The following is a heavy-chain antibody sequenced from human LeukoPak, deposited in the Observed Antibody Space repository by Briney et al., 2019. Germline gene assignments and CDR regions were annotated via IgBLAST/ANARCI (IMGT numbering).Heavy chain of an antibody. D-gene: IGHD2-8*02. CDR2: IWYDGSNK. CDR3: ARGYCTGNNCRPYYYYGTDV. J-gene: IGHJ6*02. V-gene: IGHV3-33*01. Sequence: GGSLRLSCAASGFTFNTYGMHWVRQAPGEGLEWVAVIWYDGSNKEYADSVKGRFTVSRDNSENTLDLQMNSLRAEDTAVYYCARGYCTGNNCRPYYYYGTDVWGQGTTVTVSS. CDR1: GFTFNTYG.